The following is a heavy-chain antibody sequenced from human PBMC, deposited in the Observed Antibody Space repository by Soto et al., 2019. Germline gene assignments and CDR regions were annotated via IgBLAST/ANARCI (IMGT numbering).Heavy chain of an antibody. D-gene: IGHD5-18*01. CDR3: AKDWRYNYDTDAFDI. V-gene: IGHV1-69*13. CDR1: GGTFSSYA. CDR2: IIPIFSTP. J-gene: IGHJ3*02. Sequence: SVKVSCKASGGTFSSYAISWVRQAPGQGLEWMGGIIPIFSTPNYAQKFQGGVTITADESTSTAYMELSSLRSEDTAVYYCAKDWRYNYDTDAFDIWGQGTMVTVSS.